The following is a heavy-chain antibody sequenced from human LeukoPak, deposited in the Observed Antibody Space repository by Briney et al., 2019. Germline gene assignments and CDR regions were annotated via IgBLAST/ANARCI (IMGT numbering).Heavy chain of an antibody. CDR3: ARGHIVVVPAATWAFDI. CDR1: EYTFTGYY. Sequence: ASVKVSCKASEYTFTGYYMHWVRQAPGQGLEWMGWINPNSGGTNYAQKFQGRVTMTRDTSISTAYMELSRLRSDDTAVYYCARGHIVVVPAATWAFDIWGQGTMVTVSS. J-gene: IGHJ3*02. V-gene: IGHV1-2*02. CDR2: INPNSGGT. D-gene: IGHD2-2*01.